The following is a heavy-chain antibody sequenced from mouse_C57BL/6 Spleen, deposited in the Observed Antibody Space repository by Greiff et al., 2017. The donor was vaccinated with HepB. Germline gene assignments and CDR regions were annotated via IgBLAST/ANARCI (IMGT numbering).Heavy chain of an antibody. CDR3: ARGGYGSGDYAMDY. D-gene: IGHD1-1*01. Sequence: VKLQQPGAELVKPGASVKMSCKASGYTFTSYWITWVKQRPGQGLEWIGDIYPGSGSTNYNEKFKSKATLTVDTSSSTAYMQLSSLTSEDSAVYYCARGGYGSGDYAMDYWGQGTSVTVSS. V-gene: IGHV1-55*01. CDR2: IYPGSGST. J-gene: IGHJ4*01. CDR1: GYTFTSYW.